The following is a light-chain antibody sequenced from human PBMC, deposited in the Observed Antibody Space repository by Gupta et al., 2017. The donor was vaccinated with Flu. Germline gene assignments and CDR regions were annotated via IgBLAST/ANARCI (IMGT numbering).Light chain of an antibody. V-gene: IGLV2-8*01. CDR3: HSEAGSNNHVV. CDR1: SSAVGGYNY. CDR2: EVS. Sequence: SALTQPPAASGSPGQSVTISCTGTSSAVGGYNYVSWSQQPPGKAPKLMIYEVSKPPSGVPDRFSGSKYGTTAALTFAWLQAEDEADYYWHSEAGSNNHVVFGGGTKLTVL. J-gene: IGLJ2*01.